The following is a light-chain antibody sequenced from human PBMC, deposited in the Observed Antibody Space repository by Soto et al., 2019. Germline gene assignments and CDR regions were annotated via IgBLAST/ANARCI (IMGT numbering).Light chain of an antibody. CDR2: DVN. J-gene: IGLJ1*01. CDR3: CSFTSIKTYV. Sequence: QAVVSQPASVSGSPGQSITISCTGTGSDVGGYNYVSWYQQYPGKAPKVIIHDVNNRPSGVSNRFSGSKSGNTASLTISGLQAEDEADYHCCSFTSIKTYVFGTGTKLTVL. V-gene: IGLV2-14*03. CDR1: GSDVGGYNY.